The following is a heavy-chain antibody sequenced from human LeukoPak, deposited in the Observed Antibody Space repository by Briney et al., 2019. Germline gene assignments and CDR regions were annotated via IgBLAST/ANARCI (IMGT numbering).Heavy chain of an antibody. J-gene: IGHJ6*02. D-gene: IGHD3-10*01. CDR3: ARGRKVRGVRHYYNAMDV. Sequence: SETLSLTCAVYGGSFSGYYWSWIRQPPGKGLEWIGEINHSRSTNYNPSLKSRVTISVDTSKNQFSLKLSSVTAADTAVYYCARGRKVRGVRHYYNAMDVWGQGTTVTVSS. V-gene: IGHV4-34*01. CDR2: INHSRST. CDR1: GGSFSGYY.